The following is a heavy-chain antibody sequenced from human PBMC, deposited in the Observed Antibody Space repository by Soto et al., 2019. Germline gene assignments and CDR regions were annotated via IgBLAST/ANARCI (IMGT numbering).Heavy chain of an antibody. CDR1: GYTFTSYG. CDR2: ISAYNGNT. CDR3: ARSIMITFGGVIVIGAFDS. J-gene: IGHJ3*02. Sequence: QVQLVQSGAEVKKPGASVKVSCKASGYTFTSYGISWVRQAPGQGLEWMGWISAYNGNTNYAQKLQGRVTMTTDTSTSTAYMELRSLRSDDTAVYYCARSIMITFGGVIVIGAFDSWGQGTMVTVSS. D-gene: IGHD3-16*02. V-gene: IGHV1-18*01.